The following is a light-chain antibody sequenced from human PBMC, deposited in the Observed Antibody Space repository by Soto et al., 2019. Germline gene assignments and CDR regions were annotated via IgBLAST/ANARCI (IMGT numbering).Light chain of an antibody. CDR3: QQDGSSPFT. J-gene: IGKJ3*01. Sequence: DMVLTQSPGTLSLSPEERATLSCRASQTVSSNNLAWYQQKRGQPPRFLIYRASSRAAAIPDRFRGSGSGTDFTLIISSLAPEDFAVYYCQQDGSSPFTFGPGTAVDIK. CDR1: QTVSSNN. V-gene: IGKV3-20*01. CDR2: RAS.